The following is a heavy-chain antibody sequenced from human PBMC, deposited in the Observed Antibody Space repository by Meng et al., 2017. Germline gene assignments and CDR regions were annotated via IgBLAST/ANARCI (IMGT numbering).Heavy chain of an antibody. CDR1: GGSISSYY. CDR2: IYYSGST. V-gene: IGHV4-59*01. D-gene: IGHD5-24*01. CDR3: ARVEMATIGVFDY. Sequence: VPRQESGPGLGKPSETLSLPCTVSGGSISSYYWSWIRQPPGKGLEWIGYIYYSGSTNYNPSLKSRVTISVDTSKNQFSLKLSSVTAADTAVYYCARVEMATIGVFDYWGQGTLVTVSS. J-gene: IGHJ4*02.